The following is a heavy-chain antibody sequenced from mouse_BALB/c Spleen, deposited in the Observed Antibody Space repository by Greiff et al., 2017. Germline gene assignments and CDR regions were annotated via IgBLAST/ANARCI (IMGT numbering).Heavy chain of an antibody. CDR2: INPYNDGT. Sequence: QLQESGPELVKPGASVKMSCKASGYTFTSYVMHWVKQKPGQGLEWIGYINPYNDGTKYNEKFKGKATLTSDKSSSTAYMELSSLTSEDSAVYYCARSGYYGSRGDYFDYWGQGTTLTVSS. CDR1: GYTFTSYV. V-gene: IGHV1-14*01. J-gene: IGHJ2*01. D-gene: IGHD1-1*01. CDR3: ARSGYYGSRGDYFDY.